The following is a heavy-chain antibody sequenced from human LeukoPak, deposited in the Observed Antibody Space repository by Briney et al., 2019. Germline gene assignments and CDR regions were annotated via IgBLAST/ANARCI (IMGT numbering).Heavy chain of an antibody. V-gene: IGHV1-2*06. D-gene: IGHD1-26*01. CDR2: INPNSGGT. Sequence: ASVKVSCKASGYTFTGYYMHWVRQAPGQGLEWMGRINPNSGGTNYAQKFQGRVTMTRDTSISTAYMELSRLRSDDTAVYYCARDLGGSYYNYFDYWRQGTLVTVSS. CDR3: ARDLGGSYYNYFDY. CDR1: GYTFTGYY. J-gene: IGHJ4*02.